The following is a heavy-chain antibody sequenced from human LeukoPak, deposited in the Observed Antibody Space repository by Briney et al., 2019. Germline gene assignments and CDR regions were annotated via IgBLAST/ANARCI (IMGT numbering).Heavy chain of an antibody. CDR1: GFTFSNYN. CDR3: AREALHYGSGSYYSDAFDI. V-gene: IGHV3-21*01. J-gene: IGHJ3*02. CDR2: ISTSSNHI. D-gene: IGHD3-10*01. Sequence: PGGSLRLSCAASGFTFSNYNMNWVRQAPGKGLEWVSSISTSSNHIYYADSVRGRFTISRDNAKKSQSLQMNSLRAEDTAVYYCAREALHYGSGSYYSDAFDIWGQGTTVTVSS.